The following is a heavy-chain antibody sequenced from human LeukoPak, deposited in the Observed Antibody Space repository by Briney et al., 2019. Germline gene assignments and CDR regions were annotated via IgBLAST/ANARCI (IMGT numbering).Heavy chain of an antibody. Sequence: SETLSLTCTVSGGSISPYYWSWIRQPPGKGLEWIGYIYYSGSTNYNPSLKSRVTISVDTSKNQFSLKLSSVTAADTAVYYCARRAYSASYFLGYWGQGTLVTVSS. CDR3: ARRAYSASYFLGY. D-gene: IGHD1-26*01. CDR1: GGSISPYY. J-gene: IGHJ4*02. CDR2: IYYSGST. V-gene: IGHV4-59*12.